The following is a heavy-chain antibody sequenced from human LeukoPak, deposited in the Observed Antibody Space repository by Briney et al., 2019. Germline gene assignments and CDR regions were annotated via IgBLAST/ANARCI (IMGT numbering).Heavy chain of an antibody. CDR1: GFTFSSYW. V-gene: IGHV3-7*01. Sequence: GGSLTLSCTVSGFTFSSYWMTWVRQVPGKGLQWVANINQDGREKYYMDSMKGRLNISRDNTENAVFLQLTSLRPEDSGIYFCAKGRDYGDFWGQGTLVAVSS. CDR2: INQDGREK. J-gene: IGHJ4*02. CDR3: AKGRDYGDF.